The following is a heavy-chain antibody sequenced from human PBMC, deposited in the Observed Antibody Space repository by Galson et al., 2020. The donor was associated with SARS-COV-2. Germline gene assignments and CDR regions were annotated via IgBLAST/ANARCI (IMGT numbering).Heavy chain of an antibody. V-gene: IGHV1-2*02. Sequence: ASVKVSCKASGYTFTGYYMHWVRQAPGQGLEWMGWINPNSGGTNYAQKFQGRVTMTRDTSISTAYMELSRLRSDDTAVYYCARGLLWFGEFVADPFDYWGQGTLVTVSS. CDR1: GYTFTGYY. J-gene: IGHJ4*02. CDR2: INPNSGGT. D-gene: IGHD3-10*01. CDR3: ARGLLWFGEFVADPFDY.